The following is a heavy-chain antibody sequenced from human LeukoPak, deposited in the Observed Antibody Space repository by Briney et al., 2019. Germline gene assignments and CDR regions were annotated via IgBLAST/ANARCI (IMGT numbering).Heavy chain of an antibody. CDR2: IYYSGST. Sequence: SETLSLTCTVSGGSISSSSYYWGWIRQPPGKGLEWIGSIYYSGSTYYNPSLKSRVTISVDTSKNQFSLKLSSVTAADTAVYYCARSGELGPYFDYWGQGTLVTVSS. V-gene: IGHV4-39*01. CDR3: ARSGELGPYFDY. CDR1: GGSISSSSYY. J-gene: IGHJ4*02. D-gene: IGHD4-17*01.